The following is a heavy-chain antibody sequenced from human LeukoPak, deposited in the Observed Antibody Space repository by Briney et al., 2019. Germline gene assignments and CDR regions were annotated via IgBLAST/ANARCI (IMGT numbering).Heavy chain of an antibody. CDR2: INPSTGDT. J-gene: IGHJ6*02. D-gene: IGHD6-6*01. Sequence: ASVKVSCKTSGYTFIDYYMHWVRQAPGQGLEWMAWINPSTGDTNYAQKFQGRVTMTRDTSIRTVYMELSSLRSDDTAVYYSARDPSISSSPLRPTYYSYYGMDVWGQGTTVTVSS. CDR1: GYTFIDYY. CDR3: ARDPSISSSPLRPTYYSYYGMDV. V-gene: IGHV1-2*02.